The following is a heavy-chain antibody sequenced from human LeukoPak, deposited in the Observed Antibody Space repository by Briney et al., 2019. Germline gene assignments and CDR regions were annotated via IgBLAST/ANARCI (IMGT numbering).Heavy chain of an antibody. J-gene: IGHJ4*02. D-gene: IGHD3-22*01. CDR1: GYTFTSYG. CDR2: ISAYNGNT. CDR3: ARGSDYYDSSGYSQFYFDY. Sequence: ASVRVSCKASGYTFTSYGISWVRQAPGQGLEWMGWISAYNGNTNYAQKLQGRVIMTTDTSTSTAYMELRSLRSDDTAVYYCARGSDYYDSSGYSQFYFDYWGQGTLVTVSS. V-gene: IGHV1-18*01.